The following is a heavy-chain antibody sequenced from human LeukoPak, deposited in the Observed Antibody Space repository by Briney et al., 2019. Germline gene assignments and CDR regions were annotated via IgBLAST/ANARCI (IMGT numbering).Heavy chain of an antibody. CDR1: GYSFTNYW. J-gene: IGHJ4*02. Sequence: GESLKISCKGSGYSFTNYWIGWVRQMPGKGLEWVAIIYPGDSDTRYSPSFQGQVTISADKSISTAYLQWSSLKASDTAMYYCARLSYCGGDCYYSSYFDYWGQGTLVTVSS. V-gene: IGHV5-51*01. D-gene: IGHD2-21*02. CDR3: ARLSYCGGDCYYSSYFDY. CDR2: IYPGDSDT.